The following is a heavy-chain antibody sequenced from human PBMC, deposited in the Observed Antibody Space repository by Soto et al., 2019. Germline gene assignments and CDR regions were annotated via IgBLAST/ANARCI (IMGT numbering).Heavy chain of an antibody. CDR3: ARGSRTVTYSGFDY. CDR1: GFTFSSYS. V-gene: IGHV3-21*04. CDR2: INSGGTQI. D-gene: IGHD4-17*01. Sequence: EVQLVESGGGLVKPGRSLRLTCEASGFTFSSYSMHWVRQAPGKGLEWVSSINSGGTQIYYADSVKGRFSISRDTVKRSLFLQMNRLRAEDTGVYFCARGSRTVTYSGFDYWGQGALLSVS. J-gene: IGHJ4*02.